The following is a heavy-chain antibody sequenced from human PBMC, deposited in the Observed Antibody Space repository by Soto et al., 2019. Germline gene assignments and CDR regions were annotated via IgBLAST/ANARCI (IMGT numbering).Heavy chain of an antibody. CDR3: VRLMGAAAFYGMDV. D-gene: IGHD6-13*01. CDR1: GGTFSSYA. V-gene: IGHV1-69*06. J-gene: IGHJ6*02. CDR2: IIPIFGTA. Sequence: GASVKVSCKASGGTFSSYAISWVRQAPGQGLEWMGGIIPIFGTANYAQKFQGRVTITADKSTSTAYMELSSLRSEDTAVYYCVRLMGAAAFYGMDVWGQGTTVTVSS.